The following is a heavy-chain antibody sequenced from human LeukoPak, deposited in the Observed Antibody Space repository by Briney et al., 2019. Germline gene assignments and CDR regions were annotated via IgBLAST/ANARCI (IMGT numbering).Heavy chain of an antibody. J-gene: IGHJ4*02. V-gene: IGHV4-4*09. Sequence: PSETLSLTCTVSGGSISTYYWTWIRQPPGKGLEWIGYIYTSGSTNYNPSLKSRITISVDTPKNQFSLKLSSVTAADTAVYYCARQGPGSYLGYWGQGTLVTVSS. CDR2: IYTSGST. D-gene: IGHD1-26*01. CDR1: GGSISTYY. CDR3: ARQGPGSYLGY.